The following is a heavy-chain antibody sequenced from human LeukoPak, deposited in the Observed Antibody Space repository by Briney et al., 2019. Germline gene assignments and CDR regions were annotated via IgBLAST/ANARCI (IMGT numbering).Heavy chain of an antibody. Sequence: SETLSLTCTVSGGSISSSSYYWGWIRQPPGKGLEWIGSIYYSGSTNYNPSLKSRVTISVDTSKNQFSLKLSSVTAADTAVYYCATSYRGYSYGTGSYYYGMDVWGQGTTVTVSS. V-gene: IGHV4-39*07. CDR1: GGSISSSSYY. CDR3: ATSYRGYSYGTGSYYYGMDV. J-gene: IGHJ6*02. CDR2: IYYSGST. D-gene: IGHD5-18*01.